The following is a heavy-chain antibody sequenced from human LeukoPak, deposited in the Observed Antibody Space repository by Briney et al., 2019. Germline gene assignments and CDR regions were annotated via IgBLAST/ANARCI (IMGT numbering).Heavy chain of an antibody. V-gene: IGHV3-7*01. J-gene: IGHJ3*02. Sequence: QSGGSLRLSCGASGFTLSSYWMTWVRQAPGKGLEWVANIKEDGSKKYYVESVRGRFTISRDNAENSLYLQMNSLRAEDTAVYYCARVSRSCRSSDCRGDAFDIWGRGTMVTVSS. CDR1: GFTLSSYW. CDR2: IKEDGSKK. D-gene: IGHD6-25*01. CDR3: ARVSRSCRSSDCRGDAFDI.